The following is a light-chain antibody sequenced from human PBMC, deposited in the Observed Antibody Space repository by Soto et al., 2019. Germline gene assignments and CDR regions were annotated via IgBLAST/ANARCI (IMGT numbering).Light chain of an antibody. CDR1: QNLGTNY. J-gene: IGKJ4*01. CDR3: QQYGSSPS. Sequence: IVLTQYPGTLSLSPGERGTLSCRASQNLGTNYLAWYQQKPGLAPRLLIYDASSRATGISDRFSGSGSGTDFTLTISRLEPEDFAVYYCQQYGSSPSFGGGTKVDIK. V-gene: IGKV3D-20*01. CDR2: DAS.